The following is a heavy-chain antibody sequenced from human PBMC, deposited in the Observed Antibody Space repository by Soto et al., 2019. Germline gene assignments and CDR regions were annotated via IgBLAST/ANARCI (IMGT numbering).Heavy chain of an antibody. CDR3: ARGGQDFWSGPFDY. V-gene: IGHV4-4*07. Sequence: SETLSLTCSVSGGSISNYYCNWIRQPAGKGLEWIGRIDTSGNTNYNPSLKSRVSLSVDTSKNQFSLKVTSVTAADTAVYYCARGGQDFWSGPFDYWGQGALVTVSS. CDR2: IDTSGNT. J-gene: IGHJ4*02. CDR1: GGSISNYY. D-gene: IGHD3-3*01.